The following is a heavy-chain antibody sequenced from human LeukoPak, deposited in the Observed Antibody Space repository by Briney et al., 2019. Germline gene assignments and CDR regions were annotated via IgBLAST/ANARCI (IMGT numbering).Heavy chain of an antibody. J-gene: IGHJ3*02. Sequence: GGSLRLSCAASGFTFSSYWMHWVRQAPGKGLVWVSRISSDGSRTTYADPVKGRFSISRDNAKNTLYLQMNSLRVEDTAVYYCARGGSLRFLDPVMSSTYGFDIWGQGTMVTVSS. D-gene: IGHD3-3*01. CDR2: ISSDGSRT. V-gene: IGHV3-74*01. CDR1: GFTFSSYW. CDR3: ARGGSLRFLDPVMSSTYGFDI.